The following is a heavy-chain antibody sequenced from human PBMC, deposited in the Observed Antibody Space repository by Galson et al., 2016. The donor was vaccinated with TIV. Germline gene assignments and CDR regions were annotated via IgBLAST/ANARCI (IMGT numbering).Heavy chain of an antibody. V-gene: IGHV3-15*01. D-gene: IGHD6-19*01. J-gene: IGHJ5*02. Sequence: SLRLSCAGSGFIFGNAWLTWVRQSPGKGLEWVGRIKSCTDDGTTDYAVPVRGRFSISRDDSRNTLYLQMNSLKTEDTGVYYCSTDYSNGWLAGGTWGQGTLVTVSS. CDR3: STDYSNGWLAGGT. CDR1: GFIFGNAW. CDR2: IKSCTDDGTT.